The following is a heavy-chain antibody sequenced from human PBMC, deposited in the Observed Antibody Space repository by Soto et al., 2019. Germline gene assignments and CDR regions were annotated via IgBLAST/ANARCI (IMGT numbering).Heavy chain of an antibody. D-gene: IGHD2-15*01. CDR3: CVVKRLDQYSTSGYWFDP. Sequence: EMHVVDSGGGLVKPGGSLRLSCPASGFTFSHAWMSWVRQAPGKGLEWVGRIKSKADGETKDYGAPVRGRFTISRDDAKDTLYLQMNSLRIEDTAVYYCCVVKRLDQYSTSGYWFDPWGPGTLVTVSS. CDR1: GFTFSHAW. J-gene: IGHJ5*02. CDR2: IKSKADGETK. V-gene: IGHV3-15*01.